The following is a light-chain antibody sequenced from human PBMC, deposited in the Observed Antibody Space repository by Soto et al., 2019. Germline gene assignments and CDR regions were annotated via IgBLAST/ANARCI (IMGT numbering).Light chain of an antibody. CDR2: GAS. CDR1: QSVRSY. Sequence: EIMMTQSPATLSVSPGARATFYCRASQSVRSYLAWYQQKPGQAHRLLISGASTRATGVPARFSGSGSGTEFTLTISSLQSEDFAVYYGQQYTDWTSITFGPWTRLEIK. J-gene: IGKJ5*01. CDR3: QQYTDWTSIT. V-gene: IGKV3-15*01.